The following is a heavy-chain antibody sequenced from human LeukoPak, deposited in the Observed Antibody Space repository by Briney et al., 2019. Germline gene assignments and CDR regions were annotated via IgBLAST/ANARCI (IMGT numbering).Heavy chain of an antibody. D-gene: IGHD3-16*01. Sequence: GGSLRLSCAASGFTFSPYWMHWVRQAPGKGLVWVSRVNGDGGSTNYADSVKGRFTISRDNAKNTVYLHMSSLRDEDTAVYYCARDTSYGMDVWGQGTTVTVSS. V-gene: IGHV3-74*01. CDR3: ARDTSYGMDV. J-gene: IGHJ6*02. CDR1: GFTFSPYW. CDR2: VNGDGGST.